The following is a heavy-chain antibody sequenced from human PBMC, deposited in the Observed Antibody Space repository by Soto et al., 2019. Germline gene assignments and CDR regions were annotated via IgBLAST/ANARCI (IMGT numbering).Heavy chain of an antibody. J-gene: IGHJ6*02. D-gene: IGHD6-13*01. CDR2: IYPGDSDT. V-gene: IGHV5-51*01. CDR3: ARHGSSSWYYYYYGMDV. CDR1: GYSFTSYL. Sequence: PGESLKISCKGSGYSFTSYLIGWVRQMPGKGLEWMGIIYPGDSDTRYSPSFQGQVTISADKSISTAYLQWSSLKASDTAMYYCARHGSSSWYYYYYGMDVWGQGTTVTVSS.